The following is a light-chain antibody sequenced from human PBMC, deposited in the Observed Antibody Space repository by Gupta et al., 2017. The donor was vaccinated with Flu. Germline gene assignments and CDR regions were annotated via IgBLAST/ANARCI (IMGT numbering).Light chain of an antibody. Sequence: RMTQPPSSLSASVGDRVTITCRASKGIRYELGWFQQKPGKAPKRLIYAASSLQIGVPSRFSGSGSGTDFTLKINSLQAEDFAIYYCLQHNSYPWTFGQGTKVEIK. CDR1: KGIRYE. CDR2: AAS. J-gene: IGKJ1*01. CDR3: LQHNSYPWT. V-gene: IGKV1-17*01.